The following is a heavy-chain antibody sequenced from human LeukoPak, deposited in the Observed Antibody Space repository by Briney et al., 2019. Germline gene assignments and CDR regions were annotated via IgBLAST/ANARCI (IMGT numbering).Heavy chain of an antibody. V-gene: IGHV3-48*02. D-gene: IGHD6-19*01. CDR3: ARDTGSSGWPNYFDY. CDR1: GFTFSSYS. J-gene: IGHJ4*02. CDR2: ISSSSSTI. Sequence: GGSLRLSCAASGFTFSSYSMNWVRQAPGKGLEWVSYISSSSSTIYYADSVKGRFTISRDNAKNSLYLQMNSLRDEDTAVYYCARDTGSSGWPNYFDYWGQGTLVTVSS.